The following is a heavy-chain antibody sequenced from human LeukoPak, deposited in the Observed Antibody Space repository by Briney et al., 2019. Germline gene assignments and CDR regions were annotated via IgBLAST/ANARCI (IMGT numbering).Heavy chain of an antibody. Sequence: SETLSLTCTVSGGSINSYYWSWIRQPAGKGLEWIGRIYTSGSTNYNPSLKSRVTISVDTSKNQFSLKLSSVTAADTAVYYCATGYGDFRVEGRYFYSWGQGTLVTVSS. CDR2: IYTSGST. CDR3: ATGYGDFRVEGRYFYS. D-gene: IGHD4-17*01. J-gene: IGHJ4*02. V-gene: IGHV4-4*07. CDR1: GGSINSYY.